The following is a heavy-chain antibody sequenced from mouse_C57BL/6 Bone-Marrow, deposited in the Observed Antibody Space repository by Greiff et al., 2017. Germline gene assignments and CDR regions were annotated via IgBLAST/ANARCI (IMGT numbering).Heavy chain of an antibody. CDR1: GFTFSDYS. Sequence: EVQLVESEGGLVQPGSSMKLSCTASGFTFSDYSMAWVRQVPEKGLEWVANINSDGSSTYYLDSLKSRFIFSRDNAKNIIYLQMGSLKSEDTATYYCARDRDSSGYYYFDYWGQGTTLTVSS. V-gene: IGHV5-16*01. CDR3: ARDRDSSGYYYFDY. D-gene: IGHD3-2*02. CDR2: INSDGSST. J-gene: IGHJ2*01.